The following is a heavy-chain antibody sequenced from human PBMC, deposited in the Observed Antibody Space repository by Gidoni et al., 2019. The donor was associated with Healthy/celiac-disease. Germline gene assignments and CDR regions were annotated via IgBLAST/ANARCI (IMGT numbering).Heavy chain of an antibody. J-gene: IGHJ6*03. Sequence: QVQLPQWGAGLLKPSETLSFTCAVYGGSFSGYYWSWNRQPPEKGLEWIGEINHSGSTNYNPSLKSRVTISVDTSKNQFSLKLSSVTAADTAVYYCARGKGFAANYYMDVWGKGTTVTVSS. V-gene: IGHV4-34*01. CDR1: GGSFSGYY. CDR3: ARGKGFAANYYMDV. CDR2: INHSGST.